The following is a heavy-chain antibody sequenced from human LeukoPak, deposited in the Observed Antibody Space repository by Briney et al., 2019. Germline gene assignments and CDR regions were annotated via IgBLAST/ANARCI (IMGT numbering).Heavy chain of an antibody. CDR3: ARLLYGSGSYSNIFDS. Sequence: YPSETLSLTCTVSGGSISSSSYYWGWIRQPPGKGLEWIGNVYYSGSTYYNPSLKSRVTISVDTSKNQFSLKLSSVTAADTAVYYCARLLYGSGSYSNIFDSWGQGTLVTVSS. CDR1: GGSISSSSYY. V-gene: IGHV4-39*01. CDR2: VYYSGST. J-gene: IGHJ4*02. D-gene: IGHD3-10*01.